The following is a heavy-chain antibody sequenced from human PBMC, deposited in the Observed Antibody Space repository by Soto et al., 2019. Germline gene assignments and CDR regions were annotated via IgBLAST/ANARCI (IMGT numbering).Heavy chain of an antibody. V-gene: IGHV1-18*01. Sequence: QVQLVQSGAEVKKPGASVKFSCKASGYTFTSYGISWVRQAPGQGLEWMGWISAYNGNTNYAQKLQGRVTMTTDTPSSTAYMELRSLRSDDPAVYYCASSLLVGYGLEGESDWGQGTLVTVSS. CDR3: ASSLLVGYGLEGESD. J-gene: IGHJ4*02. CDR1: GYTFTSYG. CDR2: ISAYNGNT. D-gene: IGHD5-18*01.